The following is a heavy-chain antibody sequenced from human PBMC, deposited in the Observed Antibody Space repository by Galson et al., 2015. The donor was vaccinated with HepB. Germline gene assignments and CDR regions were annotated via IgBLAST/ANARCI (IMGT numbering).Heavy chain of an antibody. V-gene: IGHV5-51*01. Sequence: QSGAEVKKPGESLKISCEGSGYRFSMYWIGWVRQMPGRGLEWMGSIYPSASETRYSPSFQGQVTISADKSISTAYLQWSSLTAEDTAVYYCARDLRFGGGDYSWFDPWGQGTLVTVSS. CDR1: GYRFSMYW. CDR3: ARDLRFGGGDYSWFDP. J-gene: IGHJ5*02. D-gene: IGHD3-16*01. CDR2: IYPSASET.